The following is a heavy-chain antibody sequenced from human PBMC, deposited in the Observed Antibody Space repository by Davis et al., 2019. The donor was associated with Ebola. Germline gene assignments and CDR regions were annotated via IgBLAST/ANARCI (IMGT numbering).Heavy chain of an antibody. CDR3: ARDGPLSGYGHPTGAFDI. CDR1: GFTVSSNY. V-gene: IGHV3-53*01. Sequence: PGGSLRLSCAASGFTVSSNYMNWVRQAPGKGLEWVSIIYSGGSTYYADSVKGRFTISRDNSKNTLYLQMNSLRAEDTAVYYCARDGPLSGYGHPTGAFDIWGQGTMVTVSS. J-gene: IGHJ3*02. D-gene: IGHD5-12*01. CDR2: IYSGGST.